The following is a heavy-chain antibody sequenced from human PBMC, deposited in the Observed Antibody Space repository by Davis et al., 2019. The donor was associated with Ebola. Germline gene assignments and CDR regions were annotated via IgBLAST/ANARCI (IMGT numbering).Heavy chain of an antibody. V-gene: IGHV3-23*01. J-gene: IGHJ4*02. D-gene: IGHD3-3*01. CDR3: AKEVAPQLLEWLSIGYFDY. CDR2: ISGSGGST. Sequence: PGGSLRLSCAASGFTFSSYEMNWVRQAPGKGLEWVSAISGSGGSTYYADSVKGRFTISRDNSKNTLYLQMNSLRAEDTAVYYCAKEVAPQLLEWLSIGYFDYWGQGTLVTVSS. CDR1: GFTFSSYE.